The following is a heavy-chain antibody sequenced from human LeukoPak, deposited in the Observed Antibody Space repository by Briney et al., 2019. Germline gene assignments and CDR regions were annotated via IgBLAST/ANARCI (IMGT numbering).Heavy chain of an antibody. CDR3: ARDLWTDY. CDR1: GFTFSSYA. D-gene: IGHD3/OR15-3a*01. Sequence: PGGSLRLSCAASGFTFSSYAMHWVRQAPGKGLEWAAVISYDGSNKYYADSVKGRFTISRDNSKNTLYLQMNSLRAEDTAVYYCARDLWTDYWGQGTLVTVSS. J-gene: IGHJ4*02. CDR2: ISYDGSNK. V-gene: IGHV3-30*04.